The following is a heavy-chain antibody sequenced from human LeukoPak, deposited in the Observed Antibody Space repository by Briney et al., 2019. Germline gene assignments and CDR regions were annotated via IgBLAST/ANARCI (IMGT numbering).Heavy chain of an antibody. V-gene: IGHV4-34*01. CDR1: GGSFSGYY. CDR2: INHSGST. Sequence: SETLSLTCAVYGGSFSGYYWSWIRQPPGKGLEWIGEINHSGSTNYNPSLKSRVTISVDTSKNQFSLKLSSVTAADTAVYYCARGNYDFWSGYSHNYYYYYYGMDVWGQGTTVTVSS. J-gene: IGHJ6*02. CDR3: ARGNYDFWSGYSHNYYYYYYGMDV. D-gene: IGHD3-3*01.